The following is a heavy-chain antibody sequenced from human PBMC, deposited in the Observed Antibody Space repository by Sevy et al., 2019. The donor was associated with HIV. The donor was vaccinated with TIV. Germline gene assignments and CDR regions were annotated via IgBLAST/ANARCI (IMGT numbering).Heavy chain of an antibody. J-gene: IGHJ4*02. CDR1: GFTFSSYE. D-gene: IGHD4-17*01. CDR2: ISNSGTTI. V-gene: IGHV3-48*03. Sequence: GESLKISCAASGFTFSSYEMNWVRQAPGKGLEWVSYISNSGTTISYSDSVRGRFSISRDNPRNSLYLQMNSLRAEDTAVYYCARDLPPSATTVAHFDYWGQGTLVTVSS. CDR3: ARDLPPSATTVAHFDY.